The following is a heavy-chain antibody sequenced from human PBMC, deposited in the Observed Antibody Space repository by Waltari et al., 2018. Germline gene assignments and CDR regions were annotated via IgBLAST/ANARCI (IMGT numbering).Heavy chain of an antibody. CDR2: IYSSGST. Sequence: QVQLQESGPGLVKPSETLSLTCTVSGSSIRSYYWCWIRPPPGKGLEWIGSIYSSGSTYYNPSLKSRVTISVDTAKNQFSLKLSSVTAAYMAVYYCASGRIVGATTPKYYFDYWGQGTLVTISS. CDR3: ASGRIVGATTPKYYFDY. V-gene: IGHV4-59*12. D-gene: IGHD1-26*01. CDR1: GSSIRSYY. J-gene: IGHJ4*02.